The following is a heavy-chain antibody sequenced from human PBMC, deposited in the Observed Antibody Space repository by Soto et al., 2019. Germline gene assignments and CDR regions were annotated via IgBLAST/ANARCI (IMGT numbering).Heavy chain of an antibody. V-gene: IGHV1-2*02. D-gene: IGHD2-2*01. CDR1: GYTFTGYY. CDR2: INPETGGT. J-gene: IGHJ6*02. Sequence: ASVKVSCKASGYTFTGYYVHWVREAPGKGLEWMGWINPETGGTSYAQKFQGRVTLSRDTSINTAYLELSRLRFDDAAVYFCARERYQVISDGMDVWGQGTTVTSP. CDR3: ARERYQVISDGMDV.